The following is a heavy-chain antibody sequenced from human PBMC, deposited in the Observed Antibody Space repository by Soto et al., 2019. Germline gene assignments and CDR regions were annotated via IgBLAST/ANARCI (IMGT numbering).Heavy chain of an antibody. V-gene: IGHV1-58*02. J-gene: IGHJ6*02. CDR3: ETAVSSLDRGGALPYGVDD. CDR1: GYTFTAYA. Sequence: SGRSSSRAPGYTFTAYATHWVRQAPGQRLEWIDWIVVGNGNTTYEQNFQKKATITRNNPTSTAKMERSSLRSEDTAVYYCETAVSSLDRGGALPYGVDDWGRGSTVTVS. CDR2: IVVGNGNT. D-gene: IGHD2-2*03.